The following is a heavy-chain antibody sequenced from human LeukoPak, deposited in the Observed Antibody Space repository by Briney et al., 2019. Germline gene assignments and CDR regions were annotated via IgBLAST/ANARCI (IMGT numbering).Heavy chain of an antibody. D-gene: IGHD3-3*01. CDR2: IYPGDSDT. CDR1: GYSFTSYW. V-gene: IGHV5-51*01. CDR3: ARRVSTLDYDFWSGSMDV. J-gene: IGHJ6*03. Sequence: GESLKISCKGSGYSFTSYWIGWVRQMPGKGLEGMGIIYPGDSDTRYSPSFQGQVTISDDKSISTAYLQWSSLKASDTDMYYCARRVSTLDYDFWSGSMDVWGKGTTVTVSS.